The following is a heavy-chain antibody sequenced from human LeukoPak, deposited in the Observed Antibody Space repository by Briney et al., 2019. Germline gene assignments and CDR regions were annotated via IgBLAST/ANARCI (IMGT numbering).Heavy chain of an antibody. V-gene: IGHV1-46*01. CDR1: GYTFTSYY. J-gene: IGHJ5*02. Sequence: WASVKVSCKASGYTFTSYYMHWVRQAPGQGLEWMGIINPSGGSTSYAQKFQGRVTMTRDTSTSTVYMELGSLRSEDTAVYYCAREMGTTGFDPWGQGTLVTVSS. D-gene: IGHD7-27*01. CDR3: AREMGTTGFDP. CDR2: INPSGGST.